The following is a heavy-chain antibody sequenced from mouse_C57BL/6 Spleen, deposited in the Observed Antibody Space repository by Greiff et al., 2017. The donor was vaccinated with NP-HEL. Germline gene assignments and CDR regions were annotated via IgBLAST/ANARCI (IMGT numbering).Heavy chain of an antibody. Sequence: EVKLVESGGGLVKPGGSLKLSCAASGFTFSDYGMHWVRQAPEKGLEWVAYISSGSSTIYYADTVKGRFTISSDNAKNTLFLQMTSLRSEDTAMYYCARALYGNCDRFAYWGQGTRVTVSA. CDR2: ISSGSSTI. J-gene: IGHJ3*01. V-gene: IGHV5-17*01. D-gene: IGHD2-1*01. CDR3: ARALYGNCDRFAY. CDR1: GFTFSDYG.